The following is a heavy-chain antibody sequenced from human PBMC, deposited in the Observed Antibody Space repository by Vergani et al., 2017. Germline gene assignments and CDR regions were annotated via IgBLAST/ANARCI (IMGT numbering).Heavy chain of an antibody. J-gene: IGHJ5*02. V-gene: IGHV1-46*02. CDR1: GYIFKNNY. Sequence: VQLVQSGAEVRKPGASVTVSCTASGYIFKNNYIHWLRQAPGQAFEWMGILNPTTGHTTSAQKFMGRVDMTRDPSTDTSTRTVQMTLSSLRSEDTAVYYCARSIGYCAVATCRAYYYDHWGQGNRVTVSS. CDR3: ARSIGYCAVATCRAYYYDH. D-gene: IGHD2-21*01. CDR2: LNPTTGHT.